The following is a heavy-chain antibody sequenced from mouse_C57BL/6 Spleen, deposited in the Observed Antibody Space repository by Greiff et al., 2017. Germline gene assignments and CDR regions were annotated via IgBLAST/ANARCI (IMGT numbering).Heavy chain of an antibody. CDR2: IYPGDGDT. J-gene: IGHJ4*01. CDR3: ARYDYGYAMDY. V-gene: IGHV1-80*01. D-gene: IGHD2-4*01. CDR1: GYAFSSYW. Sequence: LKESGASVKISCKASGYAFSSYWMNWVKQRPGKGLEWIGQIYPGDGDTNYNGKFKGKATLTADKSSSTAYMQLSSLTSEDSAVYFCARYDYGYAMDYWGQGTSVTVSS.